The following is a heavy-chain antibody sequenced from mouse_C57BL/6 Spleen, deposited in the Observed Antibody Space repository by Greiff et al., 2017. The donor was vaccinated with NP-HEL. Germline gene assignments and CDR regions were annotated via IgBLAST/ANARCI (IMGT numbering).Heavy chain of an antibody. Sequence: QVQLQQPGAELVMPGASVKLSCKASGYTFTSYWMHWVKQRPGQGLEWIGEIDPSDSYTNYNQKFKGKSTLTVDKSSSTAYMQLSSLTSEYSAVYYCARNYGRAMDYWGQGTSVTVSS. CDR3: ARNYGRAMDY. V-gene: IGHV1-69*01. D-gene: IGHD1-1*01. CDR1: GYTFTSYW. J-gene: IGHJ4*01. CDR2: IDPSDSYT.